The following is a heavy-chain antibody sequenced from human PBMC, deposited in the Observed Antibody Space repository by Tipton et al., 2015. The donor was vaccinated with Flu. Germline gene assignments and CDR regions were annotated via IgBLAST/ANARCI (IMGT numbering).Heavy chain of an antibody. Sequence: TLSLTCTVSGGSISSSSYYWGWIRQSPGKGLEWIGRIYTSGNTNYSPSLKSRVTMSVDTSKNQFSLKLSSMTAADTAVYYCARGQGNSGWRYFDYWGQGTLVTVSS. V-gene: IGHV4-39*07. CDR3: ARGQGNSGWRYFDY. D-gene: IGHD6-19*01. CDR2: IYTSGNT. J-gene: IGHJ4*02. CDR1: GGSISSSSYY.